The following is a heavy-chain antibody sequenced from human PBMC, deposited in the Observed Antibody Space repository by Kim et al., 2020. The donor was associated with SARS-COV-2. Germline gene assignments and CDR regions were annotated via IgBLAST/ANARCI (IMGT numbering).Heavy chain of an antibody. CDR2: DGHDV. CDR3: AKDAVDS. V-gene: IGHV3-7*01. Sequence: DGHDVDYMDYVKCRFTISRDIAKNALYLQMNILRAEDTAVYYCAKDAVDSWGQRTLVTVSS. J-gene: IGHJ4*02.